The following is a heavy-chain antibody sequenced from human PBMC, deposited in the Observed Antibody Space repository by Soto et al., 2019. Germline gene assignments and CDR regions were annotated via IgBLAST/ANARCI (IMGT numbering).Heavy chain of an antibody. V-gene: IGHV3-23*01. CDR1: GFTFSSYV. CDR3: AKSGSGWYHAFDI. Sequence: EVQLLESGGGLVQPGGSLRLSCAASGFTFSSYVMSWVRQAPGKGLEWVSAISGSGGSTYYADSVKGRFTISRDNSKNTLYLQMNSLRAEDTAVYYCAKSGSGWYHAFDIWGQGTMVTVSS. CDR2: ISGSGGST. J-gene: IGHJ3*02. D-gene: IGHD6-19*01.